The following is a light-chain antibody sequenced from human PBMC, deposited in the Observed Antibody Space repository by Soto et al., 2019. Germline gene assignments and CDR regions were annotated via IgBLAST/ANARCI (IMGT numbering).Light chain of an antibody. CDR2: EVY. Sequence: QSALTQPPSASGSPGQSVTISCTGTSSDVGGYNYVSWYQHHPDKAPKLIIYEVYKRPSGVPDRFSGSKSGNTAFLTVSGLQAEDEAEYYCSSYAASDSFVVFGGGTKLTVL. V-gene: IGLV2-8*01. CDR3: SSYAASDSFVV. J-gene: IGLJ2*01. CDR1: SSDVGGYNY.